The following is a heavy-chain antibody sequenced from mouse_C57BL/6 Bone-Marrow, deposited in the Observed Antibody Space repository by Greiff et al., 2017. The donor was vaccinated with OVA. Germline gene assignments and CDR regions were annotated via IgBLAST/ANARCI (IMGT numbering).Heavy chain of an antibody. D-gene: IGHD1-1*01. V-gene: IGHV1-81*01. CDR2: IYPRSGNT. CDR3: ARPYYYGSSYVTY. Sequence: QVQLQQSGAELARPGASVKLSCKASGYTFTSYGISWVKQRTGQGLEWIGEIYPRSGNTYYNEKFKGKATLTADKSSSTAYMELRSLTSEDSAVYFCARPYYYGSSYVTYWGQGTLVTVSA. J-gene: IGHJ3*01. CDR1: GYTFTSYG.